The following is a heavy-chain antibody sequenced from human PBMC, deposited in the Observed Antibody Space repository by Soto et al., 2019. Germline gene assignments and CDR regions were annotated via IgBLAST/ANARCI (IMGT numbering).Heavy chain of an antibody. D-gene: IGHD3-16*01. V-gene: IGHV5-51*01. CDR2: IYPGDSDT. CDR3: ARQLRFTRDY. Sequence: PGESLKISCKGSGYSFTSYWIGWVRQMPGKGLEWMGIIYPGDSDTXXXXXXXXXXXXXXXXXXSTAYLQWSSLKASDTAMYYCARQLRFTRDYWGQGTLVTVSS. J-gene: IGHJ4*02. CDR1: GYSFTSYW.